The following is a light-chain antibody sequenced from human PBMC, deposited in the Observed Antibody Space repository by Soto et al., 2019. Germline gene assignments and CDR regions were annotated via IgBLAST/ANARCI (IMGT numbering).Light chain of an antibody. J-gene: IGKJ1*01. Sequence: EIVLTQSPATLSSFPGDRVTLSCRASQYINTRLAWYQHRPGQAPRLLIYQTSLRAAGIPARFSASGSGTDFTLTITDVQPEDFALYYCQQYGDSPRTFGQGTKVEIK. CDR1: QYINTR. CDR2: QTS. V-gene: IGKV3-11*01. CDR3: QQYGDSPRT.